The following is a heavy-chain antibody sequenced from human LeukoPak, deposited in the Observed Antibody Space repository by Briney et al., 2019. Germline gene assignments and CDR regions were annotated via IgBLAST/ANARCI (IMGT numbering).Heavy chain of an antibody. CDR2: ISGSGGST. D-gene: IGHD2-21*02. CDR1: GFTFSSYS. CDR3: ARDWSASYCGGDCYFRHASPYDY. Sequence: GGSLRLSCAASGFTFSSYSMNWVRQAPGKGLEWVSAISGSGGSTYYADSVKGRFTISRDNAKNSLYLQMNSLRAEDTAVYYCARDWSASYCGGDCYFRHASPYDYWGQGTLVTVSS. J-gene: IGHJ4*02. V-gene: IGHV3-21*01.